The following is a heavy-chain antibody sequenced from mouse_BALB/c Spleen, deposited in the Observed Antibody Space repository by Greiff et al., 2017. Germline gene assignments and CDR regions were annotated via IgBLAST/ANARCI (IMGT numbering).Heavy chain of an antibody. J-gene: IGHJ2*01. CDR3: ARSYDGYYVDY. V-gene: IGHV1-12*01. CDR1: GYTFTSYN. D-gene: IGHD2-3*01. CDR2: IYPGNGDT. Sequence: LQQPGAELVKPGASVKMSCKASGYTFTSYNMHWVKQTPGQGLEWIGAIYPGNGDTSYNQKFKGKATLTADKSSSTAYMQLSSLTSEDSAVYYCARSYDGYYVDYWGQGTTLTVSS.